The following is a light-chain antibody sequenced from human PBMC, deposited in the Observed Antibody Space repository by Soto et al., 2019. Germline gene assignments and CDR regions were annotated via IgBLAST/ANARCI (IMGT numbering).Light chain of an antibody. J-gene: IGKJ4*01. CDR2: AAS. CDR1: QAISSY. Sequence: DIQMTQSPSSLSASVGDRVTITCRASQAISSYLVWFQQKPGKAPKSLIYAASSLQSGVPSRFSGSGFWTDFALPIRGMQPEDFATYYCQHSNNYPLTFGVGTKVEIK. CDR3: QHSNNYPLT. V-gene: IGKV1-16*01.